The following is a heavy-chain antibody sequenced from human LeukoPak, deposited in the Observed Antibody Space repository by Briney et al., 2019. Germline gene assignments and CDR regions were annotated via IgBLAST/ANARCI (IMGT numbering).Heavy chain of an antibody. V-gene: IGHV3-7*01. CDR1: GFTFSRYW. D-gene: IGHD3-22*01. CDR3: ARVVVISPTYYFDF. Sequence: GGSLRLSCAASGFTFSRYWMTWVRQAPGKGLKWVANIRQDGSEIYYVDSVKGRFTISRDNAKNSLYLQMNSLSAEDTAVYYCARVVVISPTYYFDFWGQGALATVPS. CDR2: IRQDGSEI. J-gene: IGHJ4*02.